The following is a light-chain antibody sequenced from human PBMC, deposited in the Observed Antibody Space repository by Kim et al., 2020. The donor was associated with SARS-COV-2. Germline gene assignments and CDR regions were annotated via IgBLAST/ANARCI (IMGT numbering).Light chain of an antibody. CDR2: DDS. CDR1: SSGVSGYNY. J-gene: IGLJ2*01. Sequence: TIIICCASSSGVSGYNYVYWYQQHPGNAPTLVIYDDSNRPSGVSNRFSGSKSGYTASLPISGLREEDEADDYFCCYTSNSIHVVFGGGTQLTVL. V-gene: IGLV2-14*03. CDR3: CCYTSNSIHVV.